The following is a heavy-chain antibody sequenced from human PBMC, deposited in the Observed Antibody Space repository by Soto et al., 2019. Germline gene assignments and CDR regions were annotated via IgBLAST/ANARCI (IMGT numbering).Heavy chain of an antibody. D-gene: IGHD5-18*01. Sequence: GGSLRLSCAASGFNFRSNAMHWVRRAPGKGLEWVAIISDDGNIKYYADSVKGRFSISRDNSKNTVYLQMNSLSVQDTAVYYCAKALDTAMDPLDYWGQGTLVTVSS. J-gene: IGHJ4*02. V-gene: IGHV3-30-3*01. CDR1: GFNFRSNA. CDR2: ISDDGNIK. CDR3: AKALDTAMDPLDY.